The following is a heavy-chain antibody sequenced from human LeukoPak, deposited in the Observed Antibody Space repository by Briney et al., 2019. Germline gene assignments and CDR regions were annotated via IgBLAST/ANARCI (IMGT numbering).Heavy chain of an antibody. D-gene: IGHD3-3*01. V-gene: IGHV3-21*01. CDR1: GFTFSSNT. Sequence: GGSLRLSCAASGFTFSSNTMNWVRQAPGKGLEWVSGITSRGDYIYYVDSVKGRFTISRDNAKNSLYLQMNSLRAEDTAVYYCARGGRSGYYTPQKWFDPWGQGTLVTVSS. J-gene: IGHJ5*02. CDR2: ITSRGDYI. CDR3: ARGGRSGYYTPQKWFDP.